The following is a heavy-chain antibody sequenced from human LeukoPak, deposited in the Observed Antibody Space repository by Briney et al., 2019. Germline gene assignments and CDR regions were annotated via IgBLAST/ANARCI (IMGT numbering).Heavy chain of an antibody. CDR1: GFTFSSYW. Sequence: PGRSLRPSCAASGFTFSSYWMHWVRQAPGKGLEWVSYISSSSSTIYYADSVKGRFTISRDNAKNSLYLQMNSLRAEDTAVYYCARLAPQHYYGMDVWGQGTTVTVSS. CDR2: ISSSSSTI. V-gene: IGHV3-48*04. J-gene: IGHJ6*02. CDR3: ARLAPQHYYGMDV.